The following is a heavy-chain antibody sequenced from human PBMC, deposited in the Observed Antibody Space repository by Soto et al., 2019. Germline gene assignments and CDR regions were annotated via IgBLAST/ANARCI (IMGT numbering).Heavy chain of an antibody. J-gene: IGHJ6*02. D-gene: IGHD2-2*01. V-gene: IGHV1-2*02. CDR2: INPNSGGT. CDR1: GYTFTGYY. CDR3: ARDEGIVVVPAALSVKYYGMDV. Sequence: ASVKVSCKASGYTFTGYYMHWVRQAPGQGLEWMGWINPNSGGTNYAQKFQGRVTMTRDTSISTAYMELSRLRSDDTAVYYCARDEGIVVVPAALSVKYYGMDVWGQGNTVTVSS.